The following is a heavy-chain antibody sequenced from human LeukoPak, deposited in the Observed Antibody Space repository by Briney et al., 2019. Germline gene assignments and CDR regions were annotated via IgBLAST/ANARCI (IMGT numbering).Heavy chain of an antibody. V-gene: IGHV4-39*01. J-gene: IGHJ5*02. Sequence: PSETLSLTCNVFGGSINSGGYYWGWIRQPPGKGLEWIGSIDYSGSAVYSPSLKSRLTISVDTSKNQFSLRVASVTAADTAVYYCARRTYSYGFRFHPWGQGTLVTVSS. CDR2: IDYSGSA. CDR3: ARRTYSYGFRFHP. D-gene: IGHD3-16*02. CDR1: GGSINSGGYY.